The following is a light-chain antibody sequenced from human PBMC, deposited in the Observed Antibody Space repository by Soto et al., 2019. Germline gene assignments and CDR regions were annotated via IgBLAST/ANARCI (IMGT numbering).Light chain of an antibody. CDR1: QSLVYSDGNTS. J-gene: IGKJ3*01. CDR2: KVS. V-gene: IGKV2-30*01. CDR3: MQGTHWPPFT. Sequence: DVVMTQSPLSLPVTLGQPASISCKSSQSLVYSDGNTSLNWFQQRPGQSPRRLIYKVSKRDSGVPDRFSGSGSGTDFTLKISRVEAEDVGLYYYMQGTHWPPFTFGPGTKVDIK.